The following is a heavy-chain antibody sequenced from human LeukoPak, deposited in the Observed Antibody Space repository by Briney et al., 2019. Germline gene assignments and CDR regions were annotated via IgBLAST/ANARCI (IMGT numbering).Heavy chain of an antibody. CDR2: ISGTGGST. J-gene: IGHJ3*02. Sequence: PGGSLRLSCAASGFTFSSYAMSWVRQAPGKGLEWVSGISGTGGSTYYADSVKGRFTISRDNSKNTLSLQMNSLRAEDTAVYYCAKMLYYDFWSGYYSPAFDIWGQGTMVTVSS. V-gene: IGHV3-23*01. CDR1: GFTFSSYA. D-gene: IGHD3-3*01. CDR3: AKMLYYDFWSGYYSPAFDI.